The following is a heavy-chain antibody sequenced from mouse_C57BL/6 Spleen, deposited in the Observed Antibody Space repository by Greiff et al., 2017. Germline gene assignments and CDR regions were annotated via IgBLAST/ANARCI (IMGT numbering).Heavy chain of an antibody. Sequence: QVHVKQSGAELVKPGASVKLSCKASGYTFTEYTIHWVKQRSGQGLEWIGWFYPGSGSIKYNEKFTGKATLTADKASRTVYMELSRLTSEDSAVYFCARHEDRHYYGSFDYWGQGTTLTVSS. CDR3: ARHEDRHYYGSFDY. V-gene: IGHV1-62-2*01. J-gene: IGHJ2*01. CDR1: GYTFTEYT. CDR2: FYPGSGSI. D-gene: IGHD1-1*01.